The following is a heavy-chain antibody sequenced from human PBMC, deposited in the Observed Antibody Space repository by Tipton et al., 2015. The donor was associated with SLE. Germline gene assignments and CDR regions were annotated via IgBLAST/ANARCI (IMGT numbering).Heavy chain of an antibody. J-gene: IGHJ6*03. Sequence: SLRLSCAATGFTFKDYAMEWVRQTPGDGLEWVSGISGSGSSTYYADSVKGRFTISRDNAKNSLYLQMNILRAEDTAVYYCARIPHISRPYYMDVWGKGTTVTVSS. V-gene: IGHV3-23*01. CDR2: ISGSGSST. D-gene: IGHD2-21*01. CDR3: ARIPHISRPYYMDV. CDR1: GFTFKDYA.